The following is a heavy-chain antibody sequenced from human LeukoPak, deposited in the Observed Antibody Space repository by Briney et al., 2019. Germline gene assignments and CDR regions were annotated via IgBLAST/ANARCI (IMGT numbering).Heavy chain of an antibody. CDR2: VYYSGST. J-gene: IGHJ4*02. V-gene: IGHV4-39*07. CDR1: GASISSSSYH. Sequence: PSETLSLTCIVSGASISSSSYHWAWIRQSPGTGLEWIGDVYYSGSTYYNPSLKGRVTISVDTSKNQFSLKLSSVTAADTAVYYCARVPNSSSWHYYFDYWGQGTLVTVSS. D-gene: IGHD6-13*01. CDR3: ARVPNSSSWHYYFDY.